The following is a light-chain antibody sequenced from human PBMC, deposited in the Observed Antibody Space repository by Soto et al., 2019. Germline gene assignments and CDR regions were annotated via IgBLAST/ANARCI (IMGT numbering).Light chain of an antibody. V-gene: IGLV2-14*01. Sequence: QSALTQPASVSGSPGQSITISCTGTSSDVGSYNYVSWYQLHPGKAPKLMIYEVSNRPSGVSRRFSGSKSGNTASLTISGLQAEDEAHYYCSSYTSDNRDYVFGTGTKLTVL. J-gene: IGLJ1*01. CDR1: SSDVGSYNY. CDR3: SSYTSDNRDYV. CDR2: EVS.